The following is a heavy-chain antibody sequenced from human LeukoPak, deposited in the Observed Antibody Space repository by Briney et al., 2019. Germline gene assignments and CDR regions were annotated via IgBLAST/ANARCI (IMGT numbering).Heavy chain of an antibody. CDR1: GYTFTSYG. CDR3: ARGALYYYDSSGYWAPYYFDY. Sequence: ASVKVSCKASGYTFTSYGISWVRQAPGQGLEWMGWISAYNGNTNYAQKLQGRVTMTTDTSTSTAYMELRSLRSDDTTVYYCARGALYYYDSSGYWAPYYFDYWGQGTLVTVSS. CDR2: ISAYNGNT. D-gene: IGHD3-22*01. V-gene: IGHV1-18*01. J-gene: IGHJ4*02.